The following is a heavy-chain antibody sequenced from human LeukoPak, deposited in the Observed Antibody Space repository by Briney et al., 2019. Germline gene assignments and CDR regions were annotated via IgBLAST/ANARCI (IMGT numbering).Heavy chain of an antibody. D-gene: IGHD1-20*01. CDR2: IIPILGIA. CDR3: ARDTNNWNDDQFDY. CDR1: GGTFSSYA. Sequence: SEKVSCKASGGTFSSYAISWVRQAPGQGLEWMGRIIPILGIANYAQKFQGRVTITADKSTSTAYMELSSLRSEDTAVYYCARDTNNWNDDQFDYWGQGTLVTVSS. J-gene: IGHJ4*02. V-gene: IGHV1-69*04.